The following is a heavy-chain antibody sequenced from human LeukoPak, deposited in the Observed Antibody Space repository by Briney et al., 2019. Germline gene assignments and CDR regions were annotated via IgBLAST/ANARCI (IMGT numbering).Heavy chain of an antibody. CDR2: ISSSGSTI. CDR3: ARDVGIAARQDWFDP. D-gene: IGHD6-6*01. CDR1: GFTFSDYY. Sequence: GGSLGLSCAASGFTFSDYYMSWIRQAPGKGLEWVSYISSSGSTIYYADSVKGRFTISRDNAKNSLYLQMNGLRAEDTAVYYCARDVGIAARQDWFDPWGQGTLVTVSS. J-gene: IGHJ5*02. V-gene: IGHV3-11*01.